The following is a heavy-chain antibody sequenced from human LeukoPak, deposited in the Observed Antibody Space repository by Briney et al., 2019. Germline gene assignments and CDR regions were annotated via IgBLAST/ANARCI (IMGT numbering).Heavy chain of an antibody. Sequence: IPSQTLSLSCAVSGGSISSGGYSWSWIRQPPGKSLEWIGYIYHSGSTYYNPSLKSRVTISVDRSKNQFSLKLSSVTAADTAVYYCARGGDCSGGTCYPLYFDYWGQGTLVTVSS. CDR3: ARGGDCSGGTCYPLYFDY. V-gene: IGHV4-30-2*01. CDR2: IYHSGST. D-gene: IGHD2-15*01. CDR1: GGSISSGGYS. J-gene: IGHJ4*02.